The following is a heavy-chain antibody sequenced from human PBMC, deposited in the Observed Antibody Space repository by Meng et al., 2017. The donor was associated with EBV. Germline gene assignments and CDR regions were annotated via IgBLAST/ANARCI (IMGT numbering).Heavy chain of an antibody. D-gene: IGHD2-21*01. CDR3: ARVNSDCGGVMCYKGWFDP. V-gene: IGHV4-30-4*02. CDR2: IHYSGST. Sequence: QLQRRRWGPRLVNPPDPLALTGTVSGYSISDSSWSWIRQPPGKGLEWIGYIHYSGSTYYNPSLKSRITISVDMSRNQFSLRLTSVTSADMAVYYCARVNSDCGGVMCYKGWFDPWGQGTLVTVSS. J-gene: IGHJ5*02. CDR1: GYSISDSS.